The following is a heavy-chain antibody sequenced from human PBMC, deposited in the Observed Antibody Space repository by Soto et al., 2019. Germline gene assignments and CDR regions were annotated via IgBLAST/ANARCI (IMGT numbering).Heavy chain of an antibody. CDR1: GYTFSIYG. CDR3: ARGGTIMYSTWQGWHSYGMDV. CDR2: ISAYNGNT. J-gene: IGHJ6*02. V-gene: IGHV1-18*01. D-gene: IGHD6-13*01. Sequence: ASLKGYCKAAGYTFSIYGISWVRQAPGQGLEWMGWISAYNGNTNYAQKLQGRVTMTTDTSTSTAYMELRSLRSDDTAVYHCARGGTIMYSTWQGWHSYGMDVWGQAPTVTLSS.